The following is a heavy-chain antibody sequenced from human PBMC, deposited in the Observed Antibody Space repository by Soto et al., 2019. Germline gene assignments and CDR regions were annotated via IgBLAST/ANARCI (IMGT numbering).Heavy chain of an antibody. CDR3: ARLHYYDSSGYYYRYDY. J-gene: IGHJ4*02. Sequence: QVQLVQSGAEVKKPGSSVKVSCKASGGTFSSYAISWVRQAPGQGLEWMGGIIPIFGTANYAKEFQGRVTITADESTSTAYMELSSLRSEDTAVYYCARLHYYDSSGYYYRYDYWGQGTLVTVSS. CDR2: IIPIFGTA. CDR1: GGTFSSYA. V-gene: IGHV1-69*01. D-gene: IGHD3-22*01.